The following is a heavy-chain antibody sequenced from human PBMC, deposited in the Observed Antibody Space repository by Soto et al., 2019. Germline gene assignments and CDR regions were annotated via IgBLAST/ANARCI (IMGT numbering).Heavy chain of an antibody. Sequence: PSKTLSLTCAISGDSVSSNSAAWNWIRQSPSRVLEWLGRTYYRSKWYNDYAVSVKSRITINPDTSKNQFCLQLNYVAPEDTAVYYCARGESDSYGYLDWFDPWGQGTLVSVS. CDR3: ARGESDSYGYLDWFDP. D-gene: IGHD5-18*01. J-gene: IGHJ5*02. CDR2: TYYRSKWYN. CDR1: GDSVSSNSAA. V-gene: IGHV6-1*01.